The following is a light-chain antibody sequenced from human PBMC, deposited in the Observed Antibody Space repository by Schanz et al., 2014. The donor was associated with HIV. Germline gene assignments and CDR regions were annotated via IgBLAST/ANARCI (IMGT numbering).Light chain of an antibody. V-gene: IGLV1-44*01. CDR1: SSNVGSNA. CDR3: ATWDDSLSGPV. Sequence: QSVLTQPPSASETPGQRVTISCSGSSSNVGSNAVNWYHHLPGAAPKLLIYSNNQRPSGVPDRFSGSKSGTSASLAISGLQSEDEADYYCATWDDSLSGPVFGGGTKLTVL. CDR2: SNN. J-gene: IGLJ2*01.